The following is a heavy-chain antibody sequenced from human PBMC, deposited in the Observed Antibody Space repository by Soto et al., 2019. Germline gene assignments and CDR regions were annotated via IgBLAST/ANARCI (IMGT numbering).Heavy chain of an antibody. CDR1: EYTFTNYA. D-gene: IGHD2-2*01. Sequence: ASVKVSCKASEYTFTNYALHWVRQAPGQRLEWMGWINAGNGKTIYAQKFQGRVTMTEDTSTDTAYMELSSLRSEDTAVYYCATAPPPLGYCSSTSCYGWFDPWGQGTLVTVSS. CDR3: ATAPPPLGYCSSTSCYGWFDP. CDR2: INAGNGKT. V-gene: IGHV1-3*01. J-gene: IGHJ5*02.